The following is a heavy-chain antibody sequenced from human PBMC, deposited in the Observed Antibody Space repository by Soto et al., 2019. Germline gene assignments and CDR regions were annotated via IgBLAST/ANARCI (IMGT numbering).Heavy chain of an antibody. D-gene: IGHD3-22*01. CDR3: THSWTYYSDNSV. CDR1: GFTFSLAW. CDR2: IKSEGSGGTT. J-gene: IGHJ3*01. Sequence: EEQLVESGGGLVKPGGSLRLSCAGSGFTFSLAWMNWVRQAPGKGLEWVGRIKSEGSGGTTDYAAPVKGRFTISRDDSINTLYLQMNNLKTEDTAVYYCTHSWTYYSDNSVWCQGTMVTVSS. V-gene: IGHV3-15*07.